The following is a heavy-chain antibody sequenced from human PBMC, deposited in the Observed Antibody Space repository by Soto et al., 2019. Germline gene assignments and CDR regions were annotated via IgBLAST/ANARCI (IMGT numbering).Heavy chain of an antibody. Sequence: LSLPCAVSGGSISSGGYSWSWIRQPPGKGLEWIGYIYHSGSTYYNPSLKSRVTISVDRSKNQFSLKLSSVTAADTAVYYCARTRIPNAFDIWGQGTMVTVSS. CDR3: ARTRIPNAFDI. CDR2: IYHSGST. CDR1: GGSISSGGYS. D-gene: IGHD2-21*01. V-gene: IGHV4-30-2*01. J-gene: IGHJ3*02.